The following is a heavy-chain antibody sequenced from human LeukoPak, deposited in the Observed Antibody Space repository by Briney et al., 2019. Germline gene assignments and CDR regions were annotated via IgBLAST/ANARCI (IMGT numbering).Heavy chain of an antibody. D-gene: IGHD3-10*01. CDR3: ARVDGSGSYLGY. Sequence: GGSLRLSYVASGFTFSSYWMSWVRQAPGKGLEWVANIKQDGRDNYYVDSVKGRFTISRDNAKNSLYLQMNSLRAEDTAVYYCARVDGSGSYLGYWGQGTLVTLSS. V-gene: IGHV3-7*03. CDR2: IKQDGRDN. J-gene: IGHJ4*02. CDR1: GFTFSSYW.